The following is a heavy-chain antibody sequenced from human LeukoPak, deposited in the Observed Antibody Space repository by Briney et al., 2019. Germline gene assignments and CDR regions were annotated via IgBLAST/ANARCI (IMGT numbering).Heavy chain of an antibody. CDR1: GGSISSGGYY. D-gene: IGHD1-26*01. J-gene: IGHJ4*02. Sequence: PSQTLSLTCTVSGGSISSGGYYWSWIRQPPGKGLEWIGYIYHSGSTYYNPSLKSRVTISVGRSKNQFSLKLSSVTAADTAVYYCARGEEEWELLYDYWGQGTLVTVSS. V-gene: IGHV4-30-2*01. CDR3: ARGEEEWELLYDY. CDR2: IYHSGST.